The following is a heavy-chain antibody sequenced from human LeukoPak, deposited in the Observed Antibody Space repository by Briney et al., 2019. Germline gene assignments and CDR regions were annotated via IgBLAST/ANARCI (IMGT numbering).Heavy chain of an antibody. CDR1: GFTFSSYA. Sequence: GGSLRLSCAASGFTFSSYAMSWVRQAPGKGLQWVSAISSSGGTYYGDSVKGRFTISSDNSKNTLYLQMNSLRAEDTALYYCAKDPIVFNSGNYYLGTFDIWGQGTMVTVSS. J-gene: IGHJ3*02. D-gene: IGHD1-26*01. V-gene: IGHV3-23*01. CDR2: ISSSGGT. CDR3: AKDPIVFNSGNYYLGTFDI.